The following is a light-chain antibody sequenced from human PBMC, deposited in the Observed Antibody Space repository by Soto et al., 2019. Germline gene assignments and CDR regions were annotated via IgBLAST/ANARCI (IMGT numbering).Light chain of an antibody. Sequence: DIQMTQSPSSLSASVGDRVTITCRASQTIINYLNWYQKKPGKDPKLLIYAASTLQSGVPSRFSGSGSGTDFNLSIGSLQTEDFATYECQQRYSTTRTFGQGTKVDIK. V-gene: IGKV1-39*01. CDR1: QTIINY. CDR2: AAS. J-gene: IGKJ1*01. CDR3: QQRYSTTRT.